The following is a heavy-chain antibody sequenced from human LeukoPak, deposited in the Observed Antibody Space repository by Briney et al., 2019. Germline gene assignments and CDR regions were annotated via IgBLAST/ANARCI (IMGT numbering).Heavy chain of an antibody. V-gene: IGHV3-48*03. CDR3: ARVTASDAFDI. D-gene: IGHD3-16*01. CDR1: GFTFSSYE. CDR2: ISSSGSTI. Sequence: GGSLRLSCAASGFTFSSYEMNWVCQAPGKGLEWVSYISSSGSTIYYADSVKGRFTISRDNAKNSLYLQMNSLRAEDTAVYYCARVTASDAFDIWGQGTMVTVSS. J-gene: IGHJ3*02.